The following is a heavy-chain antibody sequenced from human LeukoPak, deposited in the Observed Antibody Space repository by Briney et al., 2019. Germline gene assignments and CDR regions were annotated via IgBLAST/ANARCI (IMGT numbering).Heavy chain of an antibody. CDR1: GFTFTTSA. CDR2: IVVRSGNT. Sequence: TSVKVSCKASGFTFTTSAVQWVRQARGQRLEWIGRIVVRSGNTDHAQKFQGRLTITRDISTSTAYMELSSLTSDDTAVYYCAAVPNANAWYWDDAFDIWGQGTMVTVSS. V-gene: IGHV1-58*01. D-gene: IGHD2-8*02. CDR3: AAVPNANAWYWDDAFDI. J-gene: IGHJ3*02.